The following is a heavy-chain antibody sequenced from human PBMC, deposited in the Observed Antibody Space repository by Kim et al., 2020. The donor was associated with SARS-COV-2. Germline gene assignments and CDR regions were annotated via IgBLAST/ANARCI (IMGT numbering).Heavy chain of an antibody. Sequence: GGSLRLSCAASGFTFEHYYMSWVRQAPGKGLEWVANIMQDGSDKFYVDSVKGRFTISRDNAKSSLYLQLNSLRVEDTAIYYCARVKTGTTPSVDSWGLGT. D-gene: IGHD1-1*01. J-gene: IGHJ5*01. CDR1: GFTFEHYY. CDR2: IMQDGSDK. V-gene: IGHV3-7*01. CDR3: ARVKTGTTPSVDS.